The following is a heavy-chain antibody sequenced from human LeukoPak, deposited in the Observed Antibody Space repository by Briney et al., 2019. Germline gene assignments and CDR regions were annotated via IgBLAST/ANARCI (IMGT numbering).Heavy chain of an antibody. CDR2: ISYDGSNK. D-gene: IGHD5-24*01. CDR1: GFTFSSYA. CDR3: ARDGRDGYNFDY. V-gene: IGHV3-30-3*01. Sequence: GGSLRLSCAASGFTFSSYAMHWVRQAPGKGLEWVSVISYDGSNKYYADSVEGRFTISRDNSKNTLYLQMNSLRAEDTAVYYCARDGRDGYNFDYWGQGTLVTVSS. J-gene: IGHJ4*02.